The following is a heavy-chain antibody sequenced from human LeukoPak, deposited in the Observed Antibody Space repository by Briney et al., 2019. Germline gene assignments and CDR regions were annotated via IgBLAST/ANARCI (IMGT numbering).Heavy chain of an antibody. CDR3: ARDRYDSSGYYVDY. D-gene: IGHD3-22*01. CDR2: IIPIFGTA. V-gene: IGHV1-69*01. J-gene: IGHJ4*02. CDR1: GGTFSSYA. Sequence: GASVKVSCKASGGTFSSYAISWVRQDPGQGLEWMGGIIPIFGTANYAQKFQGRVTITADESTSTAYMELSSLRSEDTAVYYCARDRYDSSGYYVDYWGQGTLVTVSS.